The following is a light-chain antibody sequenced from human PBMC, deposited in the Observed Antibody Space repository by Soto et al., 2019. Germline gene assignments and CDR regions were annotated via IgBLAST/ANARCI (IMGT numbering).Light chain of an antibody. V-gene: IGKV1-5*01. J-gene: IGKJ1*01. CDR1: QSISSL. Sequence: DVQMTQSPSTLSASVGDRVTISCRASQSISSLLAWYQQKPGKAPKLLIYDASSLESGVPSRFSGSGSGTEFTLTISSLQPDDFASYYCQHYMSYPWTFGRGTKVDIK. CDR3: QHYMSYPWT. CDR2: DAS.